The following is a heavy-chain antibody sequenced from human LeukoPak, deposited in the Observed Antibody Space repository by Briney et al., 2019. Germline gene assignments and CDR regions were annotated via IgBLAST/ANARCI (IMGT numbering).Heavy chain of an antibody. V-gene: IGHV3-48*03. J-gene: IGHJ4*02. D-gene: IGHD2-15*01. CDR1: GFTFSTYE. CDR2: ISSNEITM. Sequence: GGSLRLSCAASGFTFSTYEMNWVRQAPGKGLEWVSYISSNEITMYYADSVKGRFTISRDNAKNSLYRQMNSLRAEDTAVYYCARARYCSGGNCYRSFDYWGQGTLVTVSS. CDR3: ARARYCSGGNCYRSFDY.